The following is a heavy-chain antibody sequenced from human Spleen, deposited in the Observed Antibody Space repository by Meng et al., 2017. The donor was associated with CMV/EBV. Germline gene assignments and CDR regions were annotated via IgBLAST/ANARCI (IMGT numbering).Heavy chain of an antibody. D-gene: IGHD3-3*01. Sequence: GESLKISCAASGFTFSDYYMSWIRQAPGKGLEWFSYISSSGDTIYYADSVKGRFTISRDNAKNSLYLQMNSLRVEDTAVYYCARWVDYDLWSGNSYYFDFWGPGTLVTVSS. V-gene: IGHV3-11*04. CDR3: ARWVDYDLWSGNSYYFDF. J-gene: IGHJ4*02. CDR2: ISSSGDTI. CDR1: GFTFSDYY.